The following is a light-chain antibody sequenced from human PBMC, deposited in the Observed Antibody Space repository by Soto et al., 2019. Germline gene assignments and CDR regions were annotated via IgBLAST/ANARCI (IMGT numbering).Light chain of an antibody. V-gene: IGKV1-33*01. J-gene: IGKJ3*01. CDR2: DAS. CDR3: QQRVT. Sequence: DLQMTQSPSSLSASVGDRVTITCQASQDISNYLNWYQQKPGKAPKLLIYDASNLETGVPSRFSGSGSGTDFTFTISSLQPEDIATYYCQQRVTFGPGTKVDIK. CDR1: QDISNY.